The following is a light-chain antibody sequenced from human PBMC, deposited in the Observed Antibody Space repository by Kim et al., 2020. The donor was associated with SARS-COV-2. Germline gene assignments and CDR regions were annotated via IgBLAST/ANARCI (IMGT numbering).Light chain of an antibody. CDR2: QDS. CDR1: KLGDKY. V-gene: IGLV3-1*01. Sequence: SYELTQPPSVSVSPGQTASITCSGDKLGDKYACWYQQKPGQSPVLVIYQDSKRPSGIPERFSGSNSGNTATLTISGTQAMDEADYYCQAWDSSTADFGTGTQLTVL. CDR3: QAWDSSTAD. J-gene: IGLJ1*01.